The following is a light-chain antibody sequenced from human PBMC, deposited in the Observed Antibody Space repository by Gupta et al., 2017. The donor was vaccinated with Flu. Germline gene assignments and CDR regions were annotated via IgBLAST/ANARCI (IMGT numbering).Light chain of an antibody. V-gene: IGLV3-27*01. CDR1: VLAKKY. CDR3: YSAADNNGV. CDR2: KDS. Sequence: SCELTQPSSVSVSPGQTARITCSGDVLAKKYARWFQQKPGQAPVLVIYKDSERPSGIPERFSGSSSGTTVTLTISGAQVEDEADYYCYSAADNNGVFGGGTKLTVL. J-gene: IGLJ2*01.